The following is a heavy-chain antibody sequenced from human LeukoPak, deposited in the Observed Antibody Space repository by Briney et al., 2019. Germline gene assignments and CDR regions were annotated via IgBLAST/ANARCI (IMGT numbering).Heavy chain of an antibody. Sequence: GGSLRLSCAASGFTFSSYAMGWVRQAPGKGLEWVSAITANGGNTYYADSVKGRFTISRDNAKNTLYLQVNSLRAEDTAVYYCAKGNGYSYGRYYFDYWGQGTLVTVSS. J-gene: IGHJ4*02. V-gene: IGHV3-23*01. D-gene: IGHD5-18*01. CDR1: GFTFSSYA. CDR2: ITANGGNT. CDR3: AKGNGYSYGRYYFDY.